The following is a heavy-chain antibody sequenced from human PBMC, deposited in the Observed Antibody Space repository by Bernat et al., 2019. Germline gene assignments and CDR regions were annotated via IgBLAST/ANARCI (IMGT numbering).Heavy chain of an antibody. CDR2: IRYDGTNK. J-gene: IGHJ2*01. CDR1: GFTFSTYG. CDR3: AKVLGHDYGVTNWYFDL. V-gene: IGHV3-30*02. D-gene: IGHD4-17*01. Sequence: QVQLVESGGGVVQPGGSLRLSCGASGFTFSTYGMHWVRQAPGKGLEWVAFIRYDGTNKYYADSVKGRFTISRDNSKNTLFLQMNSLRAEDTAMYYCAKVLGHDYGVTNWYFDLWGRGTLVTVSS.